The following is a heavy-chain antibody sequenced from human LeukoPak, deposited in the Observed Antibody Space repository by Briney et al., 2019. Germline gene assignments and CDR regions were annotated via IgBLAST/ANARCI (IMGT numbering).Heavy chain of an antibody. CDR3: AKDSNAYSSGWYFY. CDR1: GFSFSSYA. D-gene: IGHD6-19*01. Sequence: SGGSLRLSCAASGFSFSSYAMSWVRQAPGKGLEWVSGISSNGGSTLYADSVKGRFTISRDNSKNTLYLQMNSLRAEDTAVYYCAKDSNAYSSGWYFYWGQGTLVTVPS. CDR2: ISSNGGST. V-gene: IGHV3-23*01. J-gene: IGHJ4*02.